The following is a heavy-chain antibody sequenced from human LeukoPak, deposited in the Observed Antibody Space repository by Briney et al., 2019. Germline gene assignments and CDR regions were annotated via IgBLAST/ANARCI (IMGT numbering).Heavy chain of an antibody. Sequence: SETLSLTCTVSGDSITSYYWSWVRQPPGKGLEWIGSIYYSGSTYYNPSLKSRVTISVDTSKNQFSLKLSSVTAADTAVYYCARRNFYRLFDYWGQGTLVTVSS. J-gene: IGHJ4*02. CDR1: GDSITSYY. CDR2: IYYSGST. D-gene: IGHD3-3*01. V-gene: IGHV4-39*01. CDR3: ARRNFYRLFDY.